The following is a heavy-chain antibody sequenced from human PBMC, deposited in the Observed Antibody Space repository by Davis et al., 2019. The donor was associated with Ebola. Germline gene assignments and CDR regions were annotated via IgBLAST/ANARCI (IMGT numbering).Heavy chain of an antibody. CDR1: GFTFSSYW. CDR3: ARPRYGVYSFDY. CDR2: IKQDGSEK. D-gene: IGHD4-17*01. Sequence: GESLKISCAASGFTFSSYWMSWVRQAPGKGLEWVANIKQDGSEKYYVDSVKGRFTISRDNAKNSLYLQMNSLRAEDTAVYYCARPRYGVYSFDYWGQGTLVTVSS. J-gene: IGHJ4*02. V-gene: IGHV3-7*03.